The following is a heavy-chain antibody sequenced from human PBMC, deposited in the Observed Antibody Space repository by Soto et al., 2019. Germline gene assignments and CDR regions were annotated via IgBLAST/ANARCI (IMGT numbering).Heavy chain of an antibody. Sequence: SLRLSCLASGFIFRSYAMHWVRQAPGKGLEWVAVITYDGINEYYADSVRGRFAISRDNSKNTLYLQMNSLRPEDTAVYYCARAFSGSYPNFDYWGQGTLVTVSS. CDR1: GFIFRSYA. CDR2: ITYDGINE. D-gene: IGHD1-26*01. V-gene: IGHV3-30*09. CDR3: ARAFSGSYPNFDY. J-gene: IGHJ4*02.